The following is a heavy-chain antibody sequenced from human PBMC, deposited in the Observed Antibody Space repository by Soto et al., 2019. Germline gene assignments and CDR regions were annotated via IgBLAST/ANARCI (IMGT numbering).Heavy chain of an antibody. Sequence: TSETXSLTCAVSGGSISSSNWWSRVRQPPGKGLEWIGEIYHSGSTNYNPSLKSRVTISVDKSKNQFSLKLSSVTAADTAVYYCARVSGSYYYGMDVWGQGTTVTVSS. D-gene: IGHD1-26*01. J-gene: IGHJ6*02. V-gene: IGHV4-4*02. CDR2: IYHSGST. CDR3: ARVSGSYYYGMDV. CDR1: GGSISSSNW.